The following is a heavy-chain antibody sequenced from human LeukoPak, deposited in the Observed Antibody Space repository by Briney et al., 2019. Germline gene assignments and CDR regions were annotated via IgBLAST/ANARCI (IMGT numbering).Heavy chain of an antibody. J-gene: IGHJ4*02. Sequence: SETLSLTCAVYGGSFSGYYWSWIRQPPGKGLEWIGEINHSGSTNYNPSLKSRVTISVDTSKNQFSLKQSSVTAADTAVYYCARGHTDPNTYYDFWSGYGKTSGYFDYWGQGTLVTVSS. CDR1: GGSFSGYY. V-gene: IGHV4-34*01. D-gene: IGHD3-3*01. CDR3: ARGHTDPNTYYDFWSGYGKTSGYFDY. CDR2: INHSGST.